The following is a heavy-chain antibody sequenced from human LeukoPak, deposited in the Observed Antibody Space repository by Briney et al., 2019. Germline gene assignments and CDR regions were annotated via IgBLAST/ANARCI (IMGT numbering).Heavy chain of an antibody. CDR2: IYYNGST. J-gene: IGHJ5*02. V-gene: IGHV4-39*01. Sequence: NPGETLSLTCSVSGGLISRSSYYWGWIPQPPGKGLEWIWSIYYNGSTYYNPSLKSQIHITIDTSKNQSSLKLSSVTAADTAVYYCARRPYYYGSGSYWFDAWGQGTLVTVSS. CDR3: ARRPYYYGSGSYWFDA. D-gene: IGHD3-10*01. CDR1: GGLISRSSYY.